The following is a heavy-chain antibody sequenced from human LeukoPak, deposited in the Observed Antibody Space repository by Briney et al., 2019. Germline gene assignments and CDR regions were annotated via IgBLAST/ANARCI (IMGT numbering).Heavy chain of an antibody. J-gene: IGHJ4*02. CDR1: GFTFSSYS. D-gene: IGHD1-7*01. V-gene: IGHV3-21*01. CDR2: ISSSSSYI. Sequence: PGGSLRLSCAASGFTFSSYSMNWVRQAPGKGLEWVSSISSSSSYIYYADSVKGRFTISRDNAKNSLYLQMNSLRAEDTAVYYCARAHNWKYGSFDFWGQGTLVTVSS. CDR3: ARAHNWKYGSFDF.